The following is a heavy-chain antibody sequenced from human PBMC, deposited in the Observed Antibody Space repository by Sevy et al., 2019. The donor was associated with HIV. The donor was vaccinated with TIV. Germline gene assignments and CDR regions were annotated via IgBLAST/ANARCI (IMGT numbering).Heavy chain of an antibody. D-gene: IGHD1-26*01. V-gene: IGHV3-23*01. CDR2: ISGSGGST. CDR3: AKYSGSFGGGFDY. J-gene: IGHJ4*02. Sequence: GGSLRLSCAASGFTFSSYAMSWVRQAPGKGLEWVSAISGSGGSTYYAHSVKGRFTISRDNSKNTLYLQMNSLRAEDTAVYYCAKYSGSFGGGFDYWGQGTLVTVSS. CDR1: GFTFSSYA.